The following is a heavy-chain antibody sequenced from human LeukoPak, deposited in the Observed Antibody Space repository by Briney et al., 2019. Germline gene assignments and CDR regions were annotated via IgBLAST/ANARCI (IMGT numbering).Heavy chain of an antibody. V-gene: IGHV3-23*01. CDR3: XKXXNXXVXXAXNY. CDR1: GFTFSSYA. J-gene: IGHJ4*01. Sequence: GGSLRLSCAASGFTFSSYAMSWVRQAPGKGLEWVSAISGSGGSTYYADSVKGRFTISRDNSKNTLYLQMNSLRAEDTAVYYCXKXXNXXVXXAXNYWXXXTXVTVSS. CDR2: ISGSGGST.